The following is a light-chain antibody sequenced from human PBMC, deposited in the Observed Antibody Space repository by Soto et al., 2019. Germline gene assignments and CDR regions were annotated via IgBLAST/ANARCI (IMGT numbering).Light chain of an antibody. J-gene: IGKJ1*01. CDR2: AAS. CDR1: RGIYNY. Sequence: DVQVTQSPPSLSASVGDRVNISCRTSRGIYNYLAWYQQKSGQIPKLLINAASSLQSGVPSRFSGSGSGTDFTLSISSLQPEDVATYYCQKYDSAPRTFGQGTKVDIK. V-gene: IGKV1-27*01. CDR3: QKYDSAPRT.